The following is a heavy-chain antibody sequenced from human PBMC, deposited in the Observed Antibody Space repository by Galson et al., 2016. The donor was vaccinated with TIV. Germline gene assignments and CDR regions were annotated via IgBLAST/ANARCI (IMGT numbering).Heavy chain of an antibody. CDR3: GRSRSGGAATTNF. V-gene: IGHV1-69*02. J-gene: IGHJ4*02. D-gene: IGHD3-16*01. Sequence: SVKVSCKASGGTFSSYTITWVRQAPGHGLEWVGRIIPILYLPNYAQKFQDRVTITVDTSTSTAYMELKSLTSEDTAVYYCGRSRSGGAATTNFWGQGTLVTVSS. CDR1: GGTFSSYT. CDR2: IIPILYLP.